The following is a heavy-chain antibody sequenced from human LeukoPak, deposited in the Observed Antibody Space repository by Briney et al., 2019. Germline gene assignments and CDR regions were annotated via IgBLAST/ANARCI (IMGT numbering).Heavy chain of an antibody. CDR2: MSGSGDTT. V-gene: IGHV3-23*01. Sequence: GGSLRLSCAASGFTFSDYYMSWIRQAPGKGLEWVSSMSGSGDTTEYAASVKGRFTISRDNSKNTQYLQMNSLRAEDTAVYYCARRVGSGSYYPGHYYGMDVWGQGTTVTVSS. CDR3: ARRVGSGSYYPGHYYGMDV. J-gene: IGHJ6*02. D-gene: IGHD3-10*01. CDR1: GFTFSDYY.